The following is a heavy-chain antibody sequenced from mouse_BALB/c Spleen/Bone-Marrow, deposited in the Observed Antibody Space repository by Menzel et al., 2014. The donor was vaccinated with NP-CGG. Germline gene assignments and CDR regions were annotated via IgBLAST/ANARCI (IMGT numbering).Heavy chain of an antibody. V-gene: IGHV1-15*01. Sequence: QVQLQQSEAELVRPGASVTLSCKASGYTFTDYEMHWLKQTPVHGLEWIGAIDPETGGTAYNQKFKGRATLTTDKSSSTAYMELRSLTSEDSAVYYCTRLDSSGYGAYWGQGTLVTVSA. CDR1: GYTFTDYE. CDR2: IDPETGGT. D-gene: IGHD3-2*01. J-gene: IGHJ3*01. CDR3: TRLDSSGYGAY.